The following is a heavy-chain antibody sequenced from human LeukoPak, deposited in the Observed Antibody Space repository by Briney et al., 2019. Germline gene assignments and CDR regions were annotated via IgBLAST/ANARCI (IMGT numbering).Heavy chain of an antibody. CDR3: ARLGVGYCISPSCYEFDY. J-gene: IGHJ4*02. V-gene: IGHV4-39*01. D-gene: IGHD2-2*01. CDR1: GVSISSSNYY. Sequence: SEALSLTCIVSGVSISSSNYYWGWIRQPPGKGLEWIGNIYHSGSTSYNPYLKSRVTISLDTSKNQFSLKLSSVTAADTAVYYCARLGVGYCISPSCYEFDYWGQGTLVTVSS. CDR2: IYHSGST.